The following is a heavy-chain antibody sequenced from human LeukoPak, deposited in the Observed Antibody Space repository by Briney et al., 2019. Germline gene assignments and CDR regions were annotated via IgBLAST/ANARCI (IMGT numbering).Heavy chain of an antibody. D-gene: IGHD3-22*01. V-gene: IGHV3-23*01. CDR3: AKDHYYDSSGYYWVPGFFDY. Sequence: PGGSLRLSCAASGFTFSGYSMDWVRQAPGKRLEWVSAISGSGGSTYYADSVKGRFTISRDNSKNTLYLQMNSLRAEDTAVYYCAKDHYYDSSGYYWVPGFFDYWGQGTLVTVSS. J-gene: IGHJ4*02. CDR2: ISGSGGST. CDR1: GFTFSGYS.